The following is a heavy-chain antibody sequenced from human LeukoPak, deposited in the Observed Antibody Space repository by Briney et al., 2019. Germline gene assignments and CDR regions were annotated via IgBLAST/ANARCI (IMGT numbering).Heavy chain of an antibody. CDR3: ARQRDGGSWLDP. J-gene: IGHJ5*02. CDR1: GGSISSYY. D-gene: IGHD1-26*01. Sequence: SETLSLTCTVSGGSISSYYWSWIRQPAGKGLEWIGYIYYSGSTNYSPSLKSRVTMSLDTPKNQFSLKLSSVTAADTAVYFCARQRDGGSWLDPWGQGTLVTVSS. V-gene: IGHV4-59*08. CDR2: IYYSGST.